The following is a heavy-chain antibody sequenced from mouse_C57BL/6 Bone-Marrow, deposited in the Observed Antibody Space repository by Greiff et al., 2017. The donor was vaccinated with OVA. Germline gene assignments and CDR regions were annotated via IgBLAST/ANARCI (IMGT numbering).Heavy chain of an antibody. V-gene: IGHV6-3*01. CDR1: GFTFSNYW. CDR3: TGIRYSRDY. CDR2: IRLKSDNYAT. Sequence: EVQLVESGGGLVQPRGSMKLSCVASGFTFSNYWMNWVRQSPEKGLEWVAQIRLKSDNYATHYAESVKGRFTISRDDSKSSVYLQMNNLRAEDTGIYYCTGIRYSRDYWGQGTTLTVSS. J-gene: IGHJ2*01. D-gene: IGHD1-1*01.